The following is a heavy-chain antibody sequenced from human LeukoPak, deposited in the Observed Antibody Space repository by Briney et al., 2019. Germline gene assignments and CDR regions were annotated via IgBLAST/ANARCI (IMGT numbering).Heavy chain of an antibody. V-gene: IGHV4-59*01. Sequence: SETLSLTCTVSGGSISIYYWSWIRQPPGKGLEWIGYIYYSGSTNYNPSLKSRVTISVDTSKNQFSLKLSSVTAADTAVYYCARVSEEAFDPWGQGTLVTVSS. CDR3: ARVSEEAFDP. CDR1: GGSISIYY. CDR2: IYYSGST. J-gene: IGHJ5*02.